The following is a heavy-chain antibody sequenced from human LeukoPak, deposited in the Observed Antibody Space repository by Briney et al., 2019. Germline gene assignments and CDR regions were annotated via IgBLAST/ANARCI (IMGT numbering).Heavy chain of an antibody. D-gene: IGHD3-9*01. CDR2: IGASGGST. V-gene: IGHV3-23*01. J-gene: IGHJ4*02. CDR3: AKAEGYDILTGLDY. Sequence: GGSLRLSCATSGFTFSSYAMSWVRQAPGKGLEWVSGIGASGGSTYYADSVKGRFTISRDNSKNTLYLQMKSLRTEDTAVYYCAKAEGYDILTGLDYWGQGTLVTVSS. CDR1: GFTFSSYA.